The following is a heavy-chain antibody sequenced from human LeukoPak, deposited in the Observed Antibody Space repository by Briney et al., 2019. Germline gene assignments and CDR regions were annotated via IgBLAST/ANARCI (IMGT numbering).Heavy chain of an antibody. D-gene: IGHD5-24*01. Sequence: SETLSLTCTVSDGSISRSTYYWGWIRQPPGKGLEWIGSIYYAGSTYYNPSLKSRVTIYVDTSKNQFSLKLSSVTAADTAVYYCARGRRDGYNLEYFDKWGQGTLVTVSS. V-gene: IGHV4-39*01. CDR1: DGSISRSTYY. CDR2: IYYAGST. CDR3: ARGRRDGYNLEYFDK. J-gene: IGHJ4*02.